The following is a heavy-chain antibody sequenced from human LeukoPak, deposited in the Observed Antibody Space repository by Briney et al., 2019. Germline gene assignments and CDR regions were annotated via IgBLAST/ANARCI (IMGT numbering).Heavy chain of an antibody. CDR1: GFAFSSYA. CDR2: ISGSGGST. CDR3: AFVVVPGGFY. V-gene: IGHV3-23*01. J-gene: IGHJ4*02. D-gene: IGHD2-2*01. Sequence: AGSLRISCAASGFAFSSYAMSWVGHAPVMGLEWVSAISGSGGSTYYADSVKGRFTISRDNSKNTLYLQMNSLRAEDTAVYYCAFVVVPGGFYWGQGTLVTVSS.